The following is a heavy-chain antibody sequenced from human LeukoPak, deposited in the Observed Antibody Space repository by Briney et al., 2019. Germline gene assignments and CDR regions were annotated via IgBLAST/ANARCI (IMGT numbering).Heavy chain of an antibody. V-gene: IGHV3-49*04. CDR2: IRSKADGGTT. CDR3: TRDRTGDRTDAFDI. Sequence: GGSLRLSCAASGFTFSSYAMSWVRQAPGKGWEWVGFIRSKADGGTTENAASVKGRFTISRDDSKRIAYLQMNSLKTEDTAVYYCTRDRTGDRTDAFDIWGQGTTVTVSS. J-gene: IGHJ3*02. CDR1: GFTFSSYA. D-gene: IGHD7-27*01.